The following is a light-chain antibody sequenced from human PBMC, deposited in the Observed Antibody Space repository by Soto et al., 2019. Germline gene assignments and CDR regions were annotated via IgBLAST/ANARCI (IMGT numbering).Light chain of an antibody. Sequence: QTVVTQEPSLTVSPGGTVTLTCGSSTGTVTSGHYPYWFQQKAGQAPRTLIYNTSNKHSWTPARFSGSLLGGKAALTLSSAQPEDEAEYYRSLWYSDAVVFGGGTKVTVL. CDR3: SLWYSDAVV. V-gene: IGLV7-46*01. J-gene: IGLJ2*01. CDR1: TGTVTSGHY. CDR2: NTS.